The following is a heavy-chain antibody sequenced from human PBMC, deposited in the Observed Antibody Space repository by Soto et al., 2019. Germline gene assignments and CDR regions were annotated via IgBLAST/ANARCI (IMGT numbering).Heavy chain of an antibody. V-gene: IGHV1-69*06. CDR1: GGTFGSDA. D-gene: IGHD3-22*01. Sequence: QVHLMQSGAEVKKPGSSVKVSCKASGGTFGSDAITWVRQAPGQGLEWVGRIIPIFGTTNYAQNLQGRVTISADKSTLTSYMELHSLTSDDTALDYCARDRTESGYYTNWLDPWGQGTQVTVSS. J-gene: IGHJ5*02. CDR2: IIPIFGTT. CDR3: ARDRTESGYYTNWLDP.